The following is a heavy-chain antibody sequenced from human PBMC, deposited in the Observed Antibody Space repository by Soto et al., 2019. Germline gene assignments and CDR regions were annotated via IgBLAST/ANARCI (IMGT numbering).Heavy chain of an antibody. J-gene: IGHJ4*02. Sequence: ASVKVSCKASGGTFSSYAISWVRQAPGQGLEWMGGISPIFGTANYAQKFQGRVTITTDESTSTAYMELSSLRSEDTAVYYCARGASHYDILTGYYWGQGTLVTVSS. V-gene: IGHV1-69*05. CDR2: ISPIFGTA. CDR1: GGTFSSYA. D-gene: IGHD3-9*01. CDR3: ARGASHYDILTGYY.